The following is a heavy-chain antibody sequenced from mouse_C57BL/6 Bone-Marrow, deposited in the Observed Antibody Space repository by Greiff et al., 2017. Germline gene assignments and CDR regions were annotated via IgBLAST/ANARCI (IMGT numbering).Heavy chain of an antibody. V-gene: IGHV1-4*01. CDR3: ARLITTVY. J-gene: IGHJ3*01. Sequence: VQLQESGAELARPGASVKMSCKASGYTFTSYTMHWVKQRPGQGLEWIGYINPSSGYTKYNQKFKDKATLTADKSSSTAYMQLSSLTSEDSAVYYCARLITTVYWGQGTLVTVSA. CDR2: INPSSGYT. D-gene: IGHD1-1*01. CDR1: GYTFTSYT.